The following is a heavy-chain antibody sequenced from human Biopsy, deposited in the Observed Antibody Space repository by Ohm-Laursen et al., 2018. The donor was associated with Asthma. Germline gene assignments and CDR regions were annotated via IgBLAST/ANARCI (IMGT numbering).Heavy chain of an antibody. CDR2: ISESGSTR. CDR1: GFTFSSYG. D-gene: IGHD2/OR15-2a*01. V-gene: IGHV3-48*02. J-gene: IGHJ4*02. CDR3: ARDRGYFLAH. Sequence: SLRLSCAASGFTFSSYGMNWVRQAPGKGLEWVSFISESGSTRYNADSVEGRFTISRDNAKNSLYLQMNSLRDEDTAVYYCARDRGYFLAHWGQGTLVTVSS.